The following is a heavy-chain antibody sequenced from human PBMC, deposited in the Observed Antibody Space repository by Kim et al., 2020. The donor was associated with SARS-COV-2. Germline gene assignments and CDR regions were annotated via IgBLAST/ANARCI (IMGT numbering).Heavy chain of an antibody. Sequence: SETLSLTYIVSGASITTFSWAWIRQYAGKGLELIGHIYTTGTTTYNPSLTSRLTISIDTSTNQFSLNLTSVTAAATAIYYCVIRMRKSAVTRYLFDPLG. CDR3: VIRMRKSAVTRYLFDP. D-gene: IGHD4-17*01. CDR2: IYTTGTT. CDR1: GASITTFS. V-gene: IGHV4-4*07. J-gene: IGHJ5*02.